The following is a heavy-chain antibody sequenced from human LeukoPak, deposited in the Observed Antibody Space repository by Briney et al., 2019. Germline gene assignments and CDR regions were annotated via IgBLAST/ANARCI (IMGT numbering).Heavy chain of an antibody. CDR3: ATPISGWHSFDY. V-gene: IGHV4-4*07. J-gene: IGHJ4*02. Sequence: KPSETLSLTCTVSGGSISSYYWSWIRQPAGKGLEWIGRIYTSVSTNYNPSLKSRVTMSVDTPKNQFSLKLSSVTAADTAVYYCATPISGWHSFDYWGQGALVTVSS. CDR2: IYTSVST. CDR1: GGSISSYY. D-gene: IGHD6-19*01.